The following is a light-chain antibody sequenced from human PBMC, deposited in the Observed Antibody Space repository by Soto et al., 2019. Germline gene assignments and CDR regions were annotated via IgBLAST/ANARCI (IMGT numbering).Light chain of an antibody. CDR1: SSDVGANDY. V-gene: IGLV2-8*01. Sequence: QSALTQTPSASGSPGQSVTISCTGTSSDVGANDYVSWYQQHPGKAPKIMIYEVSKRPSGVPDRFSGSKSGNTASLTVSGLQAEDEADYYCSTYVSSKIIFGGGTKLTVL. J-gene: IGLJ2*01. CDR2: EVS. CDR3: STYVSSKII.